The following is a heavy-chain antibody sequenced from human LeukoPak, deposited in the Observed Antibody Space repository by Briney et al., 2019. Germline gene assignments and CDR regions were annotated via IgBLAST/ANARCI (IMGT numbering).Heavy chain of an antibody. CDR1: GFTFSSYW. J-gene: IGHJ4*02. CDR2: IKQDGSEK. Sequence: GGSLRLSRAASGFTFSSYWMSWVRQAPGKGLEWVANIKQDGSEKYYVDSVKGRFTISRDNAKNSLYLQMNSLRAEDTAVYYCARALVGFYDSSGYWGNWGQGTLVTVSS. V-gene: IGHV3-7*01. D-gene: IGHD3-22*01. CDR3: ARALVGFYDSSGYWGN.